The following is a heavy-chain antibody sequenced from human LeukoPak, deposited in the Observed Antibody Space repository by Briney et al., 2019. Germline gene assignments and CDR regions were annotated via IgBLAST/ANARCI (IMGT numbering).Heavy chain of an antibody. CDR2: INTDGSST. D-gene: IGHD2-2*03. CDR1: GFTFSSYW. J-gene: IGHJ1*01. CDR3: ARAGYCSGINCYLYFQH. V-gene: IGHV3-74*01. Sequence: GGSLRLSCTASGFTFSSYWMHWVRQAPGKGLVWVSRINTDGSSTTYADSVRGRFTISRDNAKNTLYLQMNSLRAEDTAVYYCARAGYCSGINCYLYFQHWGQGTLVTVSS.